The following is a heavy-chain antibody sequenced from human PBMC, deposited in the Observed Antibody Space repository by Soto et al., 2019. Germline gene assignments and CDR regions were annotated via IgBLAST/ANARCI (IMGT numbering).Heavy chain of an antibody. Sequence: EVQLLESGGGLVQPGGSLRLSCAASGFTFSNSAMNWVRQAPGKGLEWVSAISDGGFSTYYADSVKGRFTISRENSKNTLYLQMNSLRAEDTAVYYCAKRTFVDTAMVPDDSFDIWGQGTMVTVSS. CDR2: ISDGGFST. V-gene: IGHV3-23*01. J-gene: IGHJ3*02. CDR1: GFTFSNSA. CDR3: AKRTFVDTAMVPDDSFDI. D-gene: IGHD5-18*01.